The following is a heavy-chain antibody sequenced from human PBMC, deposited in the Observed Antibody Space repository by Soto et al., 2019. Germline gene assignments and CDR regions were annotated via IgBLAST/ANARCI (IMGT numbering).Heavy chain of an antibody. D-gene: IGHD2-15*01. J-gene: IGHJ6*02. CDR1: GGTFSSYA. V-gene: IGHV1-69*01. CDR3: AREWVVVVSPYYYYGMDV. Sequence: QVQLVQSGAEVKKPGSSVKVSCKASGGTFSSYAISWVRQAPGQGLEWMGGIIHIFGTANYAQKFQGRVTITADESTSTAYMELSSLRSEDTAVYYCAREWVVVVSPYYYYGMDVWGQGTTVTVSS. CDR2: IIHIFGTA.